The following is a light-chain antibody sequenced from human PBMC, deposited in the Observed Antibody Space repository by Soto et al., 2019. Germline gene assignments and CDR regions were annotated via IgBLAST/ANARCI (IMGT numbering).Light chain of an antibody. CDR3: QQYDSYSAT. V-gene: IGKV1-5*01. CDR1: QSISSW. CDR2: DAS. Sequence: DIQMTQSPSTLSASVGDRVTITCRASQSISSWLAWYQQKPGKAPKLLIYDASSLESGVPSRFSGSGSGTEFTLPISSLQPDEFATYYCQQYDSYSATFGQGNKVEIK. J-gene: IGKJ1*01.